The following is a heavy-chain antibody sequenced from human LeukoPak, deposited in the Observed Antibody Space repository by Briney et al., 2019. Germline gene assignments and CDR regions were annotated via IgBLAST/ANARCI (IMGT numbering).Heavy chain of an antibody. J-gene: IGHJ3*02. V-gene: IGHV1-69*06. CDR3: ARTYCSGGSCPHDAFDI. CDR2: IIPIFGTA. D-gene: IGHD2-15*01. CDR1: GGTFSSYA. Sequence: SVKVSCKASGGTFSSYAISWVRQAPGQGLEWMGGIIPIFGTANYAQKFQGRVTITADKSMSTAYMELSSLRSEDTAVYYCARTYCSGGSCPHDAFDIWGQGTMVTVSS.